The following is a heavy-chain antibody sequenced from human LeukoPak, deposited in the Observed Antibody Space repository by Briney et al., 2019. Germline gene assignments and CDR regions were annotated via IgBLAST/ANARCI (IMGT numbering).Heavy chain of an antibody. D-gene: IGHD2-2*03. J-gene: IGHJ6*02. Sequence: SETLSLTCTVSGGSISSYYWSWIRQPPVKGLEWIGYIYYSGSTNYNPSLKSRVTISVDTSKNQFSLKLSSVTAADTAVYYCARIGLDSNNYYYGLDVWGQGTTVTVSS. CDR1: GGSISSYY. V-gene: IGHV4-59*01. CDR3: ARIGLDSNNYYYGLDV. CDR2: IYYSGST.